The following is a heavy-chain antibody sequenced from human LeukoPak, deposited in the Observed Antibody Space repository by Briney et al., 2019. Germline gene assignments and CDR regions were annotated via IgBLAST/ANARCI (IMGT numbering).Heavy chain of an antibody. V-gene: IGHV3-9*01. CDR3: AKAKRPWQWLGGFDP. D-gene: IGHD6-19*01. CDR1: EISFDAFA. J-gene: IGHJ5*02. CDR2: INDNGDMT. Sequence: PGRSLRLSCAAYEISFDAFAMTWVRQAPGRGLEWVSSINDNGDMTDYADSVKGRFTISRDNAKKYVFLEINSLRSEDTAIYFCAKAKRPWQWLGGFDPWGQGTLVIVSS.